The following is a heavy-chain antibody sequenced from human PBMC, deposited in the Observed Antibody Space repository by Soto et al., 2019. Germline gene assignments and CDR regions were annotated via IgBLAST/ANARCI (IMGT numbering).Heavy chain of an antibody. Sequence: ASVKVSCKASGGTFSSYTISWVRQAPGQGLEWMGRIIPNLGIANYAQKFQGRVTMTADTSTSTAYMELRSLRSDDTAVYYCARDVGIAVAGTFDYWGQGTLVTVSS. J-gene: IGHJ4*02. CDR3: ARDVGIAVAGTFDY. CDR2: IIPNLGIA. CDR1: GGTFSSYT. V-gene: IGHV1-69*04. D-gene: IGHD6-19*01.